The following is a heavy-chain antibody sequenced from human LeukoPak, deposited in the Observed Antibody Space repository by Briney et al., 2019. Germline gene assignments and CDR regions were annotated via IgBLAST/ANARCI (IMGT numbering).Heavy chain of an antibody. V-gene: IGHV1-2*02. D-gene: IGHD6-19*01. Sequence: ASVKVSCKASGHMFTYCYMHWVRQAPGQGLEWMGWMNVDSGGTKYAQKFQGRVTMTRDTSISTAFMDLTRLRSDDTAVYYCARDSKVTGTSFDSWGQGTLVTVSS. CDR3: ARDSKVTGTSFDS. J-gene: IGHJ4*02. CDR2: MNVDSGGT. CDR1: GHMFTYCY.